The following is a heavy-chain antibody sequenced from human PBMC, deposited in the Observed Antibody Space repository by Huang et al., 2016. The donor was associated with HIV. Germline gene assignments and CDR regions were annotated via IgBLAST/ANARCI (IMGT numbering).Heavy chain of an antibody. CDR1: GFTCSDYS. CDR3: ARRYNWNYVAHGFDI. D-gene: IGHD1-7*01. V-gene: IGHV3-21*01. Sequence: EVQLVESGGGLVKPGGSLRLSCAASGFTCSDYSMSWVRQAPGKGLAWVSHISGSSSYIYYVDSVKGRFAISRDNAKNLLFLQMNSLRAEDTAVYYCARRYNWNYVAHGFDIWGQGTMVTVSS. CDR2: ISGSSSYI. J-gene: IGHJ3*02.